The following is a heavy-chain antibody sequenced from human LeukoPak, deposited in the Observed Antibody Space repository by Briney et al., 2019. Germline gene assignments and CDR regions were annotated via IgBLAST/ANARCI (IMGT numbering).Heavy chain of an antibody. CDR3: AKVGDYDILTGYQTFDY. CDR2: IKQDGSEK. V-gene: IGHV3-7*03. Sequence: PGGSLRLSCAASGSTFSSYWMSWVRQAPGKGLEWVANIKQDGSEKYYVDSVKGRFTISRDNAKNSLYLQMNSLRAEDTAVYYCAKVGDYDILTGYQTFDYWGQGTLVTVSS. D-gene: IGHD3-9*01. CDR1: GSTFSSYW. J-gene: IGHJ4*02.